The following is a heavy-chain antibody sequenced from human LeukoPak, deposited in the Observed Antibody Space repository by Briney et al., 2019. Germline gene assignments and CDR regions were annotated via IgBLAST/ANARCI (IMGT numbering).Heavy chain of an antibody. J-gene: IGHJ4*02. CDR2: ISHDGIDQ. Sequence: GGSLRLSCEASGFTLSAYYMHWVRQAPGKGLEWVAVISHDGIDQRYADSARGRFTISRDISKNTLYLQMDSLRAGDTAMYYCVRGDGQPGDPWGQGTLVTVSS. CDR1: GFTLSAYY. CDR3: VRGDGQPGDP. D-gene: IGHD3-16*01. V-gene: IGHV3-30*01.